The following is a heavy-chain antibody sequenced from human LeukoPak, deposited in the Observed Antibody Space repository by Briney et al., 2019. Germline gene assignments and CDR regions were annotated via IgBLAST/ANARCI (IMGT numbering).Heavy chain of an antibody. CDR1: GFTFSSYW. CDR3: ARGRGSADY. D-gene: IGHD3-16*01. J-gene: IGHJ4*02. CDR2: IKQDGGEK. V-gene: IGHV3-7*01. Sequence: GGSLRLSCAASGFTFSSYWMSWVRQAPGKGLEWVADIKQDGGEKYYVGSVKGRFTISRDNAKNSLYLQMSSLRADDTAIYYCARGRGSADYWGQGTLVTVSS.